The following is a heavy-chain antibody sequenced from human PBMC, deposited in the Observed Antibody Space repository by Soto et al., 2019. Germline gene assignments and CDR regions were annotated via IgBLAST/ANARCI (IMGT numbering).Heavy chain of an antibody. CDR2: IYYRGNS. CDR3: PRDHRIEAAYLDY. J-gene: IGHJ4*01. Sequence: SETLSLTCTVSGGSIRNGAYYWSWSRHVPGKGLEWIGYIYYRGNSHYNPSLESRVSISIDMAKNQFTLKMASVTAADTAIYFCPRDHRIEAAYLDYWG. CDR1: GGSIRNGAYY. D-gene: IGHD2-15*01. V-gene: IGHV4-30-4*01.